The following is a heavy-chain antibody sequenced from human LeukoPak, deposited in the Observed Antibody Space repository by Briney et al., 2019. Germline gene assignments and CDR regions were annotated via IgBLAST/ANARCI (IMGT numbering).Heavy chain of an antibody. CDR1: GDSVSSSLVA. CDR2: TYYRSKWYY. V-gene: IGHV6-1*01. J-gene: IGHJ5*02. CDR3: ARGSRGAFGGGSPRPNWFDP. D-gene: IGHD6-19*01. Sequence: SQTLSLTCAISGDSVSSSLVAWNWIRQSPSRGLEWLGRTYYRSKWYYNYAVSLKTRITINPDTSKNQFSLHLNSLTPEDTAVYYCARGSRGAFGGGSPRPNWFDPWGQGTLVTVSS.